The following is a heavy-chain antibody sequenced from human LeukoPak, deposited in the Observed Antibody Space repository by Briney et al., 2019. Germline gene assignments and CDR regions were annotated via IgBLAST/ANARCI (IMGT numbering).Heavy chain of an antibody. V-gene: IGHV3-7*01. J-gene: IGHJ4*02. CDR1: GFTFSNYW. CDR2: INQNGVEM. D-gene: IGHD6-13*01. CDR3: ARDFGSAAAIYEY. Sequence: QPGGSLRLSCAASGFTFSNYWMSWVRQAPGKGLEWVANINQNGVEMYCVESVKGRFTISRDSGRNSLFLQMNSLRAEDTAVYYCARDFGSAAAIYEYWGQGTLVTVSS.